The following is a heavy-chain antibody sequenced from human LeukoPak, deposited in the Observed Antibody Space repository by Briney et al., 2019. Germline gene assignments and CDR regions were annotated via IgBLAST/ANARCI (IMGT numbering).Heavy chain of an antibody. V-gene: IGHV1-69*13. Sequence: VASVKVSCXASGGTFISYAISWVRLAPGQGLEWMGGIIPIFGTANYAQKFQGRVTITADESTSTAYMELSSLRSEDTAVYYCARDADDDFWQNVHYYYMDVWGKGTTVTVSS. CDR1: GGTFISYA. CDR3: ARDADDDFWQNVHYYYMDV. D-gene: IGHD3-3*01. J-gene: IGHJ6*03. CDR2: IIPIFGTA.